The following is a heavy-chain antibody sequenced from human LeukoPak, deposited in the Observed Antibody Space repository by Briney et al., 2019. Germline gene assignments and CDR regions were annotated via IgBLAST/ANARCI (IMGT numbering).Heavy chain of an antibody. CDR3: AREWKDIAAAGYPDI. CDR1: GGSISSSNW. CDR2: IYHSGST. J-gene: IGHJ3*02. V-gene: IGHV4-4*02. Sequence: PSETLSLTCAVSGGSISSSNWWSWVRQPPGKGLEWIGEIYHSGSTNYNPSLKSRVTISVDKSKNQFSLKLSSVTAADTAVYYCAREWKDIAAAGYPDIWGQGTMVTVSS. D-gene: IGHD6-13*01.